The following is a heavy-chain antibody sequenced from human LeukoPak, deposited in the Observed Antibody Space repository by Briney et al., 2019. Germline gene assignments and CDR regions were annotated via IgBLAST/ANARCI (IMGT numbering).Heavy chain of an antibody. CDR1: GYTFTGYY. J-gene: IGHJ5*02. Sequence: ASVKVSCKASGYTFTGYYMHWVRQAPGQGLEWMGWINPNSGGTNYAQKFQGRVTMTRDTSISTAYMELSRLRSDDTAVYYCARVGGEAYYDSSGLGFDPWGQGTLVTVSS. V-gene: IGHV1-2*02. CDR3: ARVGGEAYYDSSGLGFDP. CDR2: INPNSGGT. D-gene: IGHD3-22*01.